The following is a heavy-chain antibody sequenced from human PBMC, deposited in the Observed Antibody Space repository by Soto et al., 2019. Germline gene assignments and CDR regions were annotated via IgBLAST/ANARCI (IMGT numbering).Heavy chain of an antibody. CDR3: ARESEWLLVRGKYYGMDV. CDR1: GFTFSSYG. V-gene: IGHV3-33*01. Sequence: QVQLVESGGGVVQPGRSLRLSCAASGFTFSSYGMHWVRQAPGKGLEWVAVIWYDGSNKYYADSVKGRFTISRDNSKHTLYLQINSLRAEDTAVYYCARESEWLLVRGKYYGMDVWGHGTTVTVSS. D-gene: IGHD3-3*01. J-gene: IGHJ6*02. CDR2: IWYDGSNK.